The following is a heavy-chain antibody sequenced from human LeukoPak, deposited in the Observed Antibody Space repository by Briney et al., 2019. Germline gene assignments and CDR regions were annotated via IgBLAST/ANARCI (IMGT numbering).Heavy chain of an antibody. CDR1: GFTFDDYA. V-gene: IGHV3-9*01. CDR3: ARGGGPDPYYYYYMDV. J-gene: IGHJ6*03. D-gene: IGHD3-16*01. Sequence: GGSLRLSCAASGFTFDDYAMHWVRQAPGKGLEWVSGTSWNSGSIGYADSVKGRFTISRDNAKNPLYLQMNSLRAEDTALYYCARGGGPDPYYYYYMDVWGKGTTVTVSS. CDR2: TSWNSGSI.